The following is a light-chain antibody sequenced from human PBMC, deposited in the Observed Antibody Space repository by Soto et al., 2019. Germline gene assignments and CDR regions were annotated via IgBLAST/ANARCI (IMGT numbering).Light chain of an antibody. CDR3: QQYNIYWT. J-gene: IGKJ1*01. CDR1: QSISSS. V-gene: IGKV1-5*03. CDR2: KES. Sequence: DIQMTQSPSTLSASVGDRVTITCRASQSISSSLAWYQQKPGKAPKLLIYKESSLESGVPSRFSGSGSGTEFTLTISSVQTDDFATYYCQQYNIYWTSGQGTKVEIK.